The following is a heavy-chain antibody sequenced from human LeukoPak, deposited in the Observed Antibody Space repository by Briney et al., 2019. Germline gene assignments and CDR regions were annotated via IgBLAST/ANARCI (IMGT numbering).Heavy chain of an antibody. CDR3: ARDNGF. CDR1: GFTFTSYW. V-gene: IGHV3-7*03. CDR2: IKEDGSEK. J-gene: IGHJ4*02. D-gene: IGHD2-8*01. Sequence: PGGSLRLSCAASGFTFTSYWMNWVRQAPGKGLEWVANIKEDGSEKYYVDSVKGRYTISRDNAKNSVYLQMNSLRAEDTAVYYCARDNGFWGQGTLVTVSS.